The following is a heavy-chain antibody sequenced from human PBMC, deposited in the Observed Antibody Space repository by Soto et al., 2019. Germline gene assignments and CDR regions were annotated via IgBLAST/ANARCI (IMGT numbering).Heavy chain of an antibody. V-gene: IGHV1-8*02. CDR2: MNPNSGNT. J-gene: IGHJ4*02. D-gene: IGHD3-3*01. CDR1: GYTFTGYY. Sequence: ASVKVSCKASGYTFTGYYMHWVRQAPGQGLERMGWMNPNSGNTGYAQKFQGRVTMTRNTSISTAYMELSSLRSEDTAVYYCARGEEYYDFWSGYYTDFDYWGQGTLVTVSS. CDR3: ARGEEYYDFWSGYYTDFDY.